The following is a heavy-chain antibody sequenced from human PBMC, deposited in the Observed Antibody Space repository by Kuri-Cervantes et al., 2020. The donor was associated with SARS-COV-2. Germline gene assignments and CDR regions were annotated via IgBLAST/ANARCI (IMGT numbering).Heavy chain of an antibody. J-gene: IGHJ3*02. Sequence: GESLKISCTASGFTFGDYAMSWVRQAPGKGLEWVSLIDSGGSATYYADSVKGRFIISRDNSKSTAYLQMNSLRAEDTAMYYCTRVPPTAAAYWNAFDIWGQGTVVTVSS. CDR3: TRVPPTAAAYWNAFDI. D-gene: IGHD1-1*01. V-gene: IGHV3-23*03. CDR2: IDSGGSAT. CDR1: GFTFGDYA.